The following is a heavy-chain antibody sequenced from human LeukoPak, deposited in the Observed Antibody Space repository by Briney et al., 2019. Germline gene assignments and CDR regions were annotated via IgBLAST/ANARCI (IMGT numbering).Heavy chain of an antibody. CDR3: ARAMLIDYGLRGVYMDV. CDR1: GFTFSSYA. V-gene: IGHV3-30*04. D-gene: IGHD4-17*01. J-gene: IGHJ6*03. Sequence: GGSLRLSCAASGFTFSSYAMHWVRQAPGKGLEWVAVISYDGSNKYYADSVKGRFTISRDNSKNTLYLQMNSLRAEDTAVYYCARAMLIDYGLRGVYMDVWGKGTTVTISS. CDR2: ISYDGSNK.